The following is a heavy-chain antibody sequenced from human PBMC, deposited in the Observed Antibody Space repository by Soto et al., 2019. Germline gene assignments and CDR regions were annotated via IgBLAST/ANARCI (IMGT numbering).Heavy chain of an antibody. CDR3: ATKEELAEAFDI. Sequence: GGSLRLSCAASGFTFSSYAMSWVRQAPGKGLEWVSAISGSGGSTYYADSVKGRFTISRDNSKNTLYLQMNSLGAEDTAVCYCATKEELAEAFDIWGQGTMVTVSS. D-gene: IGHD1-7*01. J-gene: IGHJ3*02. CDR1: GFTFSSYA. V-gene: IGHV3-23*01. CDR2: ISGSGGST.